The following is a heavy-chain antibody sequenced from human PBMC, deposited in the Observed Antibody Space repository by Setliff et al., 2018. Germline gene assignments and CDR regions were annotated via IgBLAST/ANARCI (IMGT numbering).Heavy chain of an antibody. D-gene: IGHD6-13*01. CDR1: GYSFTSYS. J-gene: IGHJ3*02. CDR2: IYAGDSAT. Sequence: GESLKISCKASGYSFTSYSIGWVRQMPGKGLEWMGIIYAGDSATRYSPSFQGQVTISADKSISTAYLQWSSLKASDTAMYYCARPRYSSTWYEVGAFDIWGQETMVTVSS. CDR3: ARPRYSSTWYEVGAFDI. V-gene: IGHV5-51*01.